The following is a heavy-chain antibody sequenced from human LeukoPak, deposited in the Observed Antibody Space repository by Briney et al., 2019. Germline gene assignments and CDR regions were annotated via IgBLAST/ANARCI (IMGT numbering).Heavy chain of an antibody. CDR1: GGSISSYY. CDR2: IYTSGNT. V-gene: IGHV4-4*07. J-gene: IGHJ3*02. Sequence: SETLSLTCTVSGGSISSYYWSWIRQPAGKGLEWIGRIYTSGNTKYNPSLKSRVTMSLDTSKNQFSLKLSSVTAADTAVYYCARGGYYDSSGSPRIPFAFDIWGQGTMVTVSS. D-gene: IGHD3-22*01. CDR3: ARGGYYDSSGSPRIPFAFDI.